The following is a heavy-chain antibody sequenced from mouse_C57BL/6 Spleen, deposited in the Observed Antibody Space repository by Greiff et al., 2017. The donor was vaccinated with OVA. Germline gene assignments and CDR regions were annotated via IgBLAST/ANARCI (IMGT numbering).Heavy chain of an antibody. CDR1: GYTFTSYW. V-gene: IGHV1-59*01. Sequence: QVQLQQLGAELVRPGTSVKLSCKASGYTFTSYWMHWVKQRPGQGLEWIGVIDPSDSYTNYNQKFKGKATLTVDTSSSTAYMQLSSLTSEDSAVYYCARRDFDYWGQGTTLTVSS. CDR2: IDPSDSYT. CDR3: ARRDFDY. J-gene: IGHJ2*01.